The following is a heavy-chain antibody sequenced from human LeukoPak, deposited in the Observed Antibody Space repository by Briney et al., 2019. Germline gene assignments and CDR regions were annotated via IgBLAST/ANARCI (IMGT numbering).Heavy chain of an antibody. V-gene: IGHV3-48*04. CDR2: ISSSGSTI. CDR1: GFTFSSYR. CDR3: ARANSHCSGGSCYLDYFDY. J-gene: IGHJ4*02. Sequence: PGGSLRLSCVVSGFTFSSYRMNWVRQAPGKGLEWVSYISSSGSTIYYADSVKGRFTISRDNAKNSLYLQMNSLSAEDTAVYYCARANSHCSGGSCYLDYFDYWGQGTLVAVSS. D-gene: IGHD2-15*01.